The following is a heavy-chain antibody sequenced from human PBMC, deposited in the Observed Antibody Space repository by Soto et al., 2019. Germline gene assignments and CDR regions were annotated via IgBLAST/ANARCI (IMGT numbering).Heavy chain of an antibody. D-gene: IGHD3-22*01. CDR1: GFTFSSYA. V-gene: IGHV3-30-3*01. CDR3: AKGLGANFPFSRWIDP. CDR2: ISYDGSNK. Sequence: LGGSLRLSCAASGFTFSSYAMHWVRQAPGKGLEWVAVISYDGSNKYYADSVKGRFTISRDNSKNTLYLQMNSLRAEDTAVYYCAKGLGANFPFSRWIDPWGQGTQVTVSS. J-gene: IGHJ5*02.